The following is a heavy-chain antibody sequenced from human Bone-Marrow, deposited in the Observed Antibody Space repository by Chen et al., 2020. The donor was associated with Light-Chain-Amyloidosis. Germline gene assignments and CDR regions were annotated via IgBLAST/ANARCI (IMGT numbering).Heavy chain of an antibody. CDR1: GYTFPNYW. CDR2: IYPDDSDA. V-gene: IGHV5-51*01. J-gene: IGHJ4*02. CDR3: ARRRDGYNFDY. Sequence: EVQLEQSGPEVKKPEESLKIYCKGSGYTFPNYWIGWVRQMPGKGLEWMGVIYPDDSDARYSPSFEGQVTISADKSITTAYLQWRSLKASDTAMYYCARRRDGYNFDYWGQGTLVTVSS. D-gene: IGHD5-12*01.